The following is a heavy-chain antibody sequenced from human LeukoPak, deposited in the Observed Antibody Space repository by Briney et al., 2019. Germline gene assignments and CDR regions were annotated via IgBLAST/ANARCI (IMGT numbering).Heavy chain of an antibody. V-gene: IGHV1-2*02. J-gene: IGHJ6*03. CDR3: ARVPFPGYCSSTSCYYYYYMDV. CDR2: INPNSGGT. D-gene: IGHD2-2*01. Sequence: SVKVSCKASGYTFTGYYMHWVRQAPGQGLEWMGWINPNSGGTNYAQKFQGRVTMTRDTSISTAYMELSRLRSDDTAVYYCARVPFPGYCSSTSCYYYYYMDVWGKGTTVTVSS. CDR1: GYTFTGYY.